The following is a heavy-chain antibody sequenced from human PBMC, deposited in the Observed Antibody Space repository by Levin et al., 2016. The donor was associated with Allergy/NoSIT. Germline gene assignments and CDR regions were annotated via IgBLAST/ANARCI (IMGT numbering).Heavy chain of an antibody. V-gene: IGHV1-2*04. Sequence: ASVKVSCKASGYTFTSYYMHWVRQAPGQGLEWMGWINPNSGGTNYAQKFQGWVTMTRDTSISTAYMELSRLRSDDTAVYYCARGHPPRITMVRGVIDYWGQGTLVTVSS. J-gene: IGHJ4*02. D-gene: IGHD3-10*01. CDR1: GYTFTSYY. CDR3: ARGHPPRITMVRGVIDY. CDR2: INPNSGGT.